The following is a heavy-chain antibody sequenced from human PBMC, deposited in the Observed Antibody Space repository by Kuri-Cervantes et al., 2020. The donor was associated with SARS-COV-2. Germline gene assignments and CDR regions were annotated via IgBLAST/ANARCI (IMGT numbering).Heavy chain of an antibody. J-gene: IGHJ4*02. D-gene: IGHD2-2*02. CDR1: GFTFDDYA. CDR3: AKDIDTASVVVPAAINFDY. V-gene: IGHV3-9*01. Sequence: SLKISCAVSGFTFDDYAMHWVRQAPGKGLEWVSGISWNSGSIGYADSVKGRFTISRDNAKNSLYLQMNSLRAEDTALYYCAKDIDTASVVVPAAINFDYWGQGTLVTVSS. CDR2: ISWNSGSI.